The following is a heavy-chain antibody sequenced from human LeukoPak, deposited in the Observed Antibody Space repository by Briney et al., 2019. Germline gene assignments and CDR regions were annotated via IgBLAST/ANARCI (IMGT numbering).Heavy chain of an antibody. D-gene: IGHD3-16*01. CDR1: GFTFSSYS. J-gene: IGHJ3*02. Sequence: PGGSLRLSCAASGFTFSSYSMNWVRQAPGKGLEWVSCISSSSSYIYNADSVKGRFTISRDNAKNSLYLQMNSLRVEDTAGYYCARGGGGAFDIWGQGTMVTVSS. CDR2: ISSSSSYI. V-gene: IGHV3-21*01. CDR3: ARGGGGAFDI.